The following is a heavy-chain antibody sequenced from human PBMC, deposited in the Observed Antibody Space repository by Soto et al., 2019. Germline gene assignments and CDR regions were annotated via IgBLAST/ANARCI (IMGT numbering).Heavy chain of an antibody. CDR2: IIPIFGTA. V-gene: IGHV1-69*13. J-gene: IGHJ4*02. CDR3: ARSYHVEEGVVPVVTQIDY. Sequence: SVKVSCKASGGTFSSYAISWVRQAPGQGLEWMGGIIPIFGTANYAQKFQGRVTITADESTSTAYMELSSLRSEDTAVYYCARSYHVEEGVVPVVTQIDYWGQGTLVTVSS. CDR1: GGTFSSYA. D-gene: IGHD2-15*01.